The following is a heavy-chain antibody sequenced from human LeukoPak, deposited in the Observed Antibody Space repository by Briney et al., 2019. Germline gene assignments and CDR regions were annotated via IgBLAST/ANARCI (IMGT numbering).Heavy chain of an antibody. CDR3: AKKGWNFGSGSPKFDY. Sequence: PGGSLRLSCAASGFTFSSYGMHWVRQAPGKGLEWVAFIRYDGSNKYYADSVKGRFTISRDNSKNTLYLQMNSLRAEDTAVYYCAKKGWNFGSGSPKFDYWGQGTLVTVSS. CDR1: GFTFSSYG. V-gene: IGHV3-30*02. D-gene: IGHD3-10*01. J-gene: IGHJ4*02. CDR2: IRYDGSNK.